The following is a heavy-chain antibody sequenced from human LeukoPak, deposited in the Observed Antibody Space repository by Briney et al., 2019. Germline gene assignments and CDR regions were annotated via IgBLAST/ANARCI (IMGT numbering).Heavy chain of an antibody. CDR3: ATVAVIRGVTYFDY. V-gene: IGHV4-59*01. Sequence: SETLSLTCTVSGGSISSYYWSWIRQPPGKGLEWIAYLFYSGSTDYNPSLESRVTIPVDTSKNQFSLKLRSVTAADTAVYYCATVAVIRGVTYFDYWGQGTLVTVSS. D-gene: IGHD3-10*01. CDR1: GGSISSYY. J-gene: IGHJ4*02. CDR2: LFYSGST.